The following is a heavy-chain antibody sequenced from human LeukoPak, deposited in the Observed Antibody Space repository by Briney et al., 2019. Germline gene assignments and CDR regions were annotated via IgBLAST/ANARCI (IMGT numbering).Heavy chain of an antibody. J-gene: IGHJ5*02. CDR1: GFTFSSYS. Sequence: SGGSLRLSCAASGFTFSSYSMNWDRQAPGKGLEWVSSISSSSSYIYYADSVKGRFTISRDNAKNSLYLQMNSLRAEDTAVYYCARDRWEQSTNWFDPWGQGTLVTVSS. V-gene: IGHV3-21*01. CDR2: ISSSSSYI. D-gene: IGHD1-26*01. CDR3: ARDRWEQSTNWFDP.